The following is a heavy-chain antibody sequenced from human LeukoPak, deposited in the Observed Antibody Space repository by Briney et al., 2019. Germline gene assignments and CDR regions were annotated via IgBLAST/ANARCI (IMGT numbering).Heavy chain of an antibody. V-gene: IGHV4-38-2*02. CDR2: IYHSGRT. D-gene: IGHD3-10*01. J-gene: IGHJ2*01. Sequence: SETLSLTCTVSGSSVTSGYYWGCIRQPPGKGLEWIGSIYHSGRTYYNPSLKNRVTMSVDTSKKHFSMNLSSVTAADTAVYYCARVYYGRTYDYWYFDLWGRGTLVTVSS. CDR1: GSSVTSGYY. CDR3: ARVYYGRTYDYWYFDL.